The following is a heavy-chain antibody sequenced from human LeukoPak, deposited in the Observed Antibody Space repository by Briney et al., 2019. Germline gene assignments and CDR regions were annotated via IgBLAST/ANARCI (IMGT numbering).Heavy chain of an antibody. V-gene: IGHV4-59*01. CDR1: GGSISSYY. Sequence: SETLSLTCTVSGGSISSYYWSWVRQPRGKGREWVGYIYYSGSTNYNPSLKSRVTISVDTSKNQFSLKLSSVTAADTAVYYCARAPVHTALDYWGQGTLVTVSS. CDR3: ARAPVHTALDY. D-gene: IGHD5-18*01. CDR2: IYYSGST. J-gene: IGHJ4*02.